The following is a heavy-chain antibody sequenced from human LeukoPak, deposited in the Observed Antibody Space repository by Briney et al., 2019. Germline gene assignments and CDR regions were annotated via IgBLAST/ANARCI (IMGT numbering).Heavy chain of an antibody. CDR1: GYYFSDFF. Sequence: ASVKVSCKASGYYFSDFFVHWLRQAPGQGLEWMGWINPKSGGTNSAQKFQGRVTMTRDMSTSTVYMELSSLRSEDTAVYYCARDKLQWHSPVDNWGQGTLVTVSS. V-gene: IGHV1-2*02. D-gene: IGHD6-19*01. J-gene: IGHJ4*02. CDR3: ARDKLQWHSPVDN. CDR2: INPKSGGT.